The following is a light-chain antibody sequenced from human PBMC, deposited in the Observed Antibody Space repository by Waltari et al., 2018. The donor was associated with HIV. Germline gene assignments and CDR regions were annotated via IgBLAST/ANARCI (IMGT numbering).Light chain of an antibody. V-gene: IGLV4-69*01. CDR3: QTWGTGIQV. CDR1: SGHSSYA. CDR2: LNSDGSH. J-gene: IGLJ3*02. Sequence: HLVLTQSPSASASLGASVRLTCTLSSGHSSYAIAWHQQQPETGPRFLMKLNSDGSHNTGDGVPDRFSGSSSGAERYLTITSLQSDDEADYYCQTWGTGIQVFGGGTKLTVL.